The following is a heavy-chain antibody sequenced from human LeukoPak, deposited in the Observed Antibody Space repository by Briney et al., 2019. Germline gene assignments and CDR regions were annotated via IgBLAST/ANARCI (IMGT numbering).Heavy chain of an antibody. D-gene: IGHD2-2*01. Sequence: PGGFLRLSCAASGFTFSSYAMHWVRQAPGKGLEWVAVISYDGSNKYYADSVKGRFTISRDNSKNTLYLQMNSLRAEDTAVYYCARDVADIVVVPAFNYMDVWGKGTTVTVSS. CDR2: ISYDGSNK. CDR1: GFTFSSYA. V-gene: IGHV3-30*01. J-gene: IGHJ6*03. CDR3: ARDVADIVVVPAFNYMDV.